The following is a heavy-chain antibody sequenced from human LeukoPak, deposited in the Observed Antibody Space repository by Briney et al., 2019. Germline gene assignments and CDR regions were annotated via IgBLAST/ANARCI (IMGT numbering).Heavy chain of an antibody. V-gene: IGHV1-3*01. CDR2: INAGNGNT. D-gene: IGHD3-10*01. J-gene: IGHJ4*02. CDR3: ARDLSWFGPQALGY. Sequence: ASVKVSCKASGYTFTSYAMHWVRQAPGQRLEWMGWINAGNGNTKYSQKFQGRVTITRDTSASTAYMELSSLRSEDTAVYYCARDLSWFGPQALGYWGQGTLVTVSS. CDR1: GYTFTSYA.